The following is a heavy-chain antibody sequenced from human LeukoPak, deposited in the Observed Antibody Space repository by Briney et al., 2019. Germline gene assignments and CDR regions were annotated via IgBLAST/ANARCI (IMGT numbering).Heavy chain of an antibody. CDR2: ISSSGATT. CDR3: AKDLEQTYSGWSTSYDD. J-gene: IGHJ4*02. D-gene: IGHD6-19*01. CDR1: GFTFSSYA. Sequence: PGGSLRLSCAASGFTFSSYAMSWVRQVPGKGLEWVSAISSSGATTGYADSVKGRFTISGDNSKNTLYLLMNSLRAEDTALYYCAKDLEQTYSGWSTSYDDWGQGTLVTVS. V-gene: IGHV3-23*01.